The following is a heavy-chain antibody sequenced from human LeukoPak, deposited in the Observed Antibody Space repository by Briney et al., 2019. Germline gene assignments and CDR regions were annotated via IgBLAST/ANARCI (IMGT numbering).Heavy chain of an antibody. CDR1: ECIFSKYS. Sequence: PGGSLRLSCAATECIFSKYSMSWIRQAPGKGLEWVGNINEHGREEFYVDSVRGRFTISRDNARNSLYLQMNSLRAEDTAVYYCGRNPDAGTADYWGQGTLVTVSS. V-gene: IGHV3-7*01. CDR2: INEHGREE. J-gene: IGHJ4*02. D-gene: IGHD6-13*01. CDR3: GRNPDAGTADY.